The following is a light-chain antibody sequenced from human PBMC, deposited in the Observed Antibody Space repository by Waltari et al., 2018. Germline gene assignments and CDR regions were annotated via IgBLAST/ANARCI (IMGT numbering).Light chain of an antibody. J-gene: IGKJ1*01. CDR2: AAS. CDR1: QGISSY. Sequence: DIQMTQSPSSLSASVGDRVTITCRASQGISSYLSWYQQKPGRAPKLLIYAASSLESGVPSRFSGSGSGRDFTLIISSLQPEDFATYSCQQSYSQTRTFGQGTKVEI. CDR3: QQSYSQTRT. V-gene: IGKV1-39*01.